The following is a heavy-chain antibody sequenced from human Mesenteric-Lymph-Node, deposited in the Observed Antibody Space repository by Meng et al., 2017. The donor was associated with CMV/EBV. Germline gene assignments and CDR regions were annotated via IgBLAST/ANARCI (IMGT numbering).Heavy chain of an antibody. Sequence: SCNTSGDPLTVHDLHWLRQAPGQGLEWMGRIAAYTGVTDYVQRFQDRVFMTRDTSISTVYMELSGLRSDDTAMYFCARGGATGVFDFWGQGTLVTVSS. J-gene: IGHJ4*02. CDR3: ARGGATGVFDF. D-gene: IGHD1-14*01. CDR1: GDPLTVHD. V-gene: IGHV1-2*06. CDR2: IAAYTGVT.